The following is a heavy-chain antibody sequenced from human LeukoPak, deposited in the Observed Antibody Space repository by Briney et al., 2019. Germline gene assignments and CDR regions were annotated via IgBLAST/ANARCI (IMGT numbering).Heavy chain of an antibody. CDR3: ARYIWGSYPTFEDF. V-gene: IGHV4-30-4*08. D-gene: IGHD3-16*02. CDR2: ISYSGST. J-gene: IGHJ4*02. Sequence: SQTLSLTCTVSGGSISSGDYYWSWIRQPPGKGLEWIGYISYSGSTYYNPSLKSRVTISVDTSENQFSLKLNSVTAADTAVYYCARYIWGSYPTFEDFWGQGSLVTVSS. CDR1: GGSISSGDYY.